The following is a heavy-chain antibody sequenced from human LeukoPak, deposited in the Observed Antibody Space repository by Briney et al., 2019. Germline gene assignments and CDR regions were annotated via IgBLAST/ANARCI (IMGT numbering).Heavy chain of an antibody. CDR2: INHSGST. CDR1: GGSFSGYY. Sequence: SETLSLTCAVYGGSFSGYYWSWIRQPPGKGLEWIGEINHSGSTNYNPSLKSRVTISVDTSKNQFFLKLSSVTAADTAVYYCARETTRYYDYVWGSYRHGEELDYWGQGTLVTVSS. J-gene: IGHJ4*02. D-gene: IGHD3-16*02. V-gene: IGHV4-34*01. CDR3: ARETTRYYDYVWGSYRHGEELDY.